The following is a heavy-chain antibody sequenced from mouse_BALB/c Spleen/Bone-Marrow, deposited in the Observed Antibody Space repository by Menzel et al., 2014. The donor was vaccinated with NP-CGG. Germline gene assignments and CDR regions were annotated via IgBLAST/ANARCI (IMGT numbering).Heavy chain of an antibody. CDR1: GYTFTSSW. J-gene: IGHJ1*01. D-gene: IGHD1-2*01. V-gene: IGHV1S130*01. CDR3: ARSTTATYFDV. Sequence: QVQLQQSGPVLVRPGASVKLSCKASGYTFTSSWMHWAKQRPGRGLEWIGEIHPNSGNTNYNEKFKGKATLTVDTSSSTAYVDLSSLTSEDSAVYYCARSTTATYFDVWGAGTTVTVSS. CDR2: IHPNSGNT.